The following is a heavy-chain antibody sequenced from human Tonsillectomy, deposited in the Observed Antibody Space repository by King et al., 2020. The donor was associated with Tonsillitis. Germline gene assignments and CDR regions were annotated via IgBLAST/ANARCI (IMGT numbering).Heavy chain of an antibody. Sequence: VQLVESGGNLVQPGGSLRLSCAVSGVPFSTCSMSWVRQAPGKGLEWLSYIHSSGVTIYYADSVKGRFTISRDNAKSSLYLQLNSLRAEDTAVYYCAKAPFVRGVITYFDSWGQGNLVTVSS. J-gene: IGHJ4*02. V-gene: IGHV3-48*01. CDR3: AKAPFVRGVITYFDS. CDR1: GVPFSTCS. CDR2: IHSSGVTI. D-gene: IGHD3-10*01.